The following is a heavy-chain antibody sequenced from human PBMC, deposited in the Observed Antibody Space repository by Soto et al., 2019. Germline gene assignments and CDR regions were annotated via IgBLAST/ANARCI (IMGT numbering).Heavy chain of an antibody. CDR2: IGSTDGDSDGVP. CDR3: VKRGRNWGAFDF. V-gene: IGHV3-23*01. J-gene: IGHJ3*01. Sequence: VQLLESGGDLVQPGGSLRLSCVASGFILNNYAMSWVRQAPGKRLEWVSTIGSTDGDSDGVPWYEDSVKGRFTISRDSSANTLFLHMDNLRAEDSGLYYCVKRGRNWGAFDFWGQGTTVVVSS. CDR1: GFILNNYA. D-gene: IGHD7-27*01.